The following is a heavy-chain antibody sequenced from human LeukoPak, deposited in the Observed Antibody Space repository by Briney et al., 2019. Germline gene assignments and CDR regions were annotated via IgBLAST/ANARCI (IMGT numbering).Heavy chain of an antibody. CDR3: ARDPSENAFDI. CDR1: GFTFSSYW. J-gene: IGHJ3*02. V-gene: IGHV3-7*01. Sequence: GGSLRLPCAASGFTFSSYWMSWVRQAPGKGLEWVANIKQDGSEKYYVDSVKGRFTISRDNAKNSLYLQMNSLRAEDTAVYYCARDPSENAFDIWGQGTMVTVSS. D-gene: IGHD3-3*01. CDR2: IKQDGSEK.